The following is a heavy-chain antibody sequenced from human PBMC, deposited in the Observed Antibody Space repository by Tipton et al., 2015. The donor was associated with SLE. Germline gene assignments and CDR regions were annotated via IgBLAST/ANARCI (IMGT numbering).Heavy chain of an antibody. Sequence: SLRLSCLASGFTFNNFAMTWVRQAPGKGLEWVASISGSGAGTYYAESVKGRFSISRDNSRNTLHLQMSSLRAEDTAMHYCAKDRRTGYNPFDYWGLGTLVTVSS. CDR1: GFTFNNFA. CDR3: AKDRRTGYNPFDY. CDR2: ISGSGAGT. D-gene: IGHD5-24*01. V-gene: IGHV3-23*01. J-gene: IGHJ4*02.